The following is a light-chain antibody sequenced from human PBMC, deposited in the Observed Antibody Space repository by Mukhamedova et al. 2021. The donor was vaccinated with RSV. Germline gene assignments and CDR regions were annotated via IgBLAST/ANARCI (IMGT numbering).Light chain of an antibody. CDR2: GAS. J-gene: IGKJ2*01. Sequence: QQKPGQAPRLLIYGASNRATGIPDRFSGSGSGTDSTLTISRLEPEDYAVYYCQQYRSSMYTFGQGTKLEIK. V-gene: IGKV3-20*01. CDR3: QQYRSSMYT.